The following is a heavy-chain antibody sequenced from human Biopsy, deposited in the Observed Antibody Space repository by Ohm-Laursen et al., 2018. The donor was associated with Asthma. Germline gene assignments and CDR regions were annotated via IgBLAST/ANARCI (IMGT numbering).Heavy chain of an antibody. V-gene: IGHV1-18*01. J-gene: IGHJ6*02. Sequence: ASVKVSCKTSGCTFNSAGITWVRQAPGQGLEWMGWISVYNGNTKVAQKLQDRVTMITDTSTSTAYMELRSLRSDDTAVYFCARAVDYSHYYGIDVWGQGTTVTVS. CDR3: ARAVDYSHYYGIDV. CDR1: GCTFNSAG. CDR2: ISVYNGNT. D-gene: IGHD3-10*01.